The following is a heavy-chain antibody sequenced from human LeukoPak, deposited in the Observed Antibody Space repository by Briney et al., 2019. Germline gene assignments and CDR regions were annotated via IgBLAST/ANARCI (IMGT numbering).Heavy chain of an antibody. V-gene: IGHV3-53*01. J-gene: IGHJ6*03. CDR2: IYSDNT. D-gene: IGHD6-13*01. Sequence: GGSLRLSCTVSGFTVSSNSMSWVRQAPGKGLEWVSFIYSDNTHYSDSVKGRFTISRDNSKNTLYLQMNSLRAEDTAVYYCATRRTRSIAAAGYYYYMDVWGKGTTVTISS. CDR3: ATRRTRSIAAAGYYYYMDV. CDR1: GFTVSSNS.